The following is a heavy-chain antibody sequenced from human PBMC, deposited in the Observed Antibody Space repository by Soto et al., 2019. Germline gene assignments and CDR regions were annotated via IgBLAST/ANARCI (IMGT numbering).Heavy chain of an antibody. Sequence: PCESLTINSTCSGHRFTRYWLGWVRQLPGKGLEGMGIIYPGDSDTRYSPSFQGQVTISADKSISTAYLQWSSLKASDTAMRYSARLGFWPGASDYWGKGTRVTAPS. J-gene: IGHJ4*02. CDR3: ARLGFWPGASDY. V-gene: IGHV5-51*01. CDR1: GHRFTRYW. D-gene: IGHD3-3*01. CDR2: IYPGDSDT.